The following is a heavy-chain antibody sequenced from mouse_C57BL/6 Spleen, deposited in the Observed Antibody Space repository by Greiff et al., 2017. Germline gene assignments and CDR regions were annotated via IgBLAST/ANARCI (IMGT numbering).Heavy chain of an antibody. V-gene: IGHV1-77*01. CDR1: GYTFTDYY. D-gene: IGHD1-1*01. J-gene: IGHJ3*01. Sequence: QVQLQQSGAELVKPGASVKISCKASGYTFTDYYINWVKQRPGQGLEWIGKIGPGSGSTYDNEKFKGKATLTADKSSSTAYMQLSSLTSEDSAVYFCARSDYYGSSYLFAYWGQGTLVTVSA. CDR3: ARSDYYGSSYLFAY. CDR2: IGPGSGST.